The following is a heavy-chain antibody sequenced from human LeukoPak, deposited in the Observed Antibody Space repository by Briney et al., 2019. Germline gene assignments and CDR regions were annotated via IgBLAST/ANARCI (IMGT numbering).Heavy chain of an antibody. Sequence: GGSLRLSCVASEFTFSDYAMSWVRQAPGKGLEWVSAITGSGGSTYYADSVKGRFTIARDNSKNTLYLQMNSLRADDTAVYYCAKGKDCWGQGTLVTVSS. CDR1: EFTFSDYA. V-gene: IGHV3-23*01. CDR2: ITGSGGST. CDR3: AKGKDC. J-gene: IGHJ4*02.